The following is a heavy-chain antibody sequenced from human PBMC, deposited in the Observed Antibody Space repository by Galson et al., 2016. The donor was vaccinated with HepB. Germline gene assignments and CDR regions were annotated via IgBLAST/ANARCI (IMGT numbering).Heavy chain of an antibody. J-gene: IGHJ4*02. CDR3: AKDGCTSTSCYSY. CDR2: IFAGGDRT. CDR1: GFASSNYA. D-gene: IGHD2-2*01. V-gene: IGHV3-23*01. Sequence: SLRLSCAASGFASSNYAMSWVRQAPGKGLEWVSLIFAGGDRTFYADSVRGRFTISRDNSKITLYLQMSSLRADDSAVYYCAKDGCTSTSCYSYWGQGTLVTVSS.